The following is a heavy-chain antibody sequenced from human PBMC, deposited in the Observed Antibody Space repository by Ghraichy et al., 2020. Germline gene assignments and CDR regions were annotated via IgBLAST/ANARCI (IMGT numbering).Heavy chain of an antibody. D-gene: IGHD3-10*01. V-gene: IGHV3-30*04. J-gene: IGHJ4*02. CDR3: ARDSAGVVRGVIFY. CDR2: ISYDGSNK. CDR1: GFTFSSYA. Sequence: GRSLRLSCAASGFTFSSYAMHWVRQAPGKGLEWVAVISYDGSNKYYADSVKGRFTISRDNSKNTLYLQMNSLRAEDTAVYYCARDSAGVVRGVIFYWGQGTLVTVSS.